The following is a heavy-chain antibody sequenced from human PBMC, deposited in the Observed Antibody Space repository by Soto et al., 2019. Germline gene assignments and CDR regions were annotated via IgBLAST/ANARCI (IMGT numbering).Heavy chain of an antibody. CDR3: AKNFGVGAIRFSATFDY. Sequence: QVQLVESGGGVVQPGRSLRLSCAASGFTFSSYGMHWVRQAPGKGLEWVAVISYDGSNKYSADSVKGRFTISRDNSKNTLYMQLNSLRAEDTAVYYCAKNFGVGAIRFSATFDYWGQGTLVTVSS. D-gene: IGHD1-26*01. J-gene: IGHJ4*02. V-gene: IGHV3-30*18. CDR2: ISYDGSNK. CDR1: GFTFSSYG.